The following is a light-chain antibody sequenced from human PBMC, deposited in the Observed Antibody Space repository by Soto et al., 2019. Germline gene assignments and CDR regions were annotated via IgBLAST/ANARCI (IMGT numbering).Light chain of an antibody. CDR1: SSDVGGYNY. Sequence: QSALTQPRSVSGSPGQSVTISCTGTSSDVGGYNYVSWYQQHPGKAPKLMIYDVSERPSGVPDRFSGSKPGNTASLTISGLQAEDEADYYCCSYAGSNTDVFGTGTKLTVL. J-gene: IGLJ1*01. V-gene: IGLV2-11*01. CDR2: DVS. CDR3: CSYAGSNTDV.